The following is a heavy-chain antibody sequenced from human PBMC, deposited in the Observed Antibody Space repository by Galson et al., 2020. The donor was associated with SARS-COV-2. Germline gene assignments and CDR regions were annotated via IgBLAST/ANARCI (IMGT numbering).Heavy chain of an antibody. CDR1: GYTFTDYY. Sequence: ASVKISCKASGYTFTDYYMHWVRHPPGQGLEGMVWLNPNSGATKNKQKFQGRVSMTSDTYTSTANMELIRRTTDDTAFYYCARDRIAAPDVYDYWGQGTLVTVS. CDR3: ARDRIAAPDVYDY. V-gene: IGHV1-2*02. J-gene: IGHJ4*02. D-gene: IGHD6-13*01. CDR2: LNPNSGAT.